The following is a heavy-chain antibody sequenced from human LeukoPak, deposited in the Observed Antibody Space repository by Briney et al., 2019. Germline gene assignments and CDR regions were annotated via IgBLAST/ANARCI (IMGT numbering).Heavy chain of an antibody. CDR3: ATPGVIAVAGHDAFDI. CDR2: IYYSGST. J-gene: IGHJ3*02. D-gene: IGHD6-19*01. V-gene: IGHV4-59*12. Sequence: SETLSLTCAVYGGSFSGYYWSWIRQPPGKGLEWIGYIYYSGSTNYNPSLKSRVTISVDTSKNQFSLKLSSVTAADTAVYYCATPGVIAVAGHDAFDIWGQGTMVTVSS. CDR1: GGSFSGYY.